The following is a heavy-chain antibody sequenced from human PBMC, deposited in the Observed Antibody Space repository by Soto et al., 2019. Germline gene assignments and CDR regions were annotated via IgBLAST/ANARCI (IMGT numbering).Heavy chain of an antibody. Sequence: EVQLLESGGGLVQPGGSLRLSCAASGFIFSNYDMSWVRLAPGKGLEWVSVISGSGGTTYYADSVKGRFTISRDNSNITLYLEINRLRAEDTAVYFCAKRTQDCSGGSCYRNYFDYWCQGTRVTVSS. J-gene: IGHJ4*02. CDR1: GFIFSNYD. D-gene: IGHD2-15*01. V-gene: IGHV3-23*01. CDR3: AKRTQDCSGGSCYRNYFDY. CDR2: ISGSGGTT.